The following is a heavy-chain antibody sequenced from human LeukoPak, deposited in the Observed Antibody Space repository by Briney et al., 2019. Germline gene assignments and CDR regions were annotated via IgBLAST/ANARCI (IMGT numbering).Heavy chain of an antibody. D-gene: IGHD3-10*01. CDR1: GFTFSSYW. Sequence: GGSLRLSCAASGFTFSSYWMSWVRQAPGKGLEWVANIKQDGSEKYYVDSVKGRFTISRDNAKNSLYLQMNSLRAEDTAVYYCASPPFYYYGSGSYPFDYWGQGTLVTVSS. CDR2: IKQDGSEK. CDR3: ASPPFYYYGSGSYPFDY. J-gene: IGHJ4*02. V-gene: IGHV3-7*01.